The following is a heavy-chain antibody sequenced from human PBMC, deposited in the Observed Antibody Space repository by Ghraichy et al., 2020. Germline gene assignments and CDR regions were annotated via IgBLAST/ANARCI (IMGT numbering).Heavy chain of an antibody. V-gene: IGHV4-61*02. Sequence: TLSLTCTVSGGSISSGSYYWSWIRQPAGKGLEWIGRIYTSGSTNYNPSLKSRVTISVDTSKNQFSLKLSSVTAADTAVYYCARANWNDYYYYYMDVWGKGTTVTVSS. J-gene: IGHJ6*03. CDR1: GGSISSGSYY. D-gene: IGHD1-1*01. CDR2: IYTSGST. CDR3: ARANWNDYYYYYMDV.